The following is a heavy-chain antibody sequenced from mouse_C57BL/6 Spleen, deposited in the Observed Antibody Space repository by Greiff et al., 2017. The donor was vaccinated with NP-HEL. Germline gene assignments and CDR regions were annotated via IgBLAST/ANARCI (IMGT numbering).Heavy chain of an antibody. CDR3: ARDRDYSNYDYYAMDY. D-gene: IGHD2-5*01. CDR1: GYSITSGYY. CDR2: ISYDGSN. V-gene: IGHV3-6*01. J-gene: IGHJ4*01. Sequence: EVQLQESGPGLVKPSQSLSLTCSVTGYSITSGYYWNWIRQFPGNKLEWMGYISYDGSNNYNPSLKNRISITRDTSKNQFFLKLNSVTTEDTATYYCARDRDYSNYDYYAMDYWGQGTSVTVSS.